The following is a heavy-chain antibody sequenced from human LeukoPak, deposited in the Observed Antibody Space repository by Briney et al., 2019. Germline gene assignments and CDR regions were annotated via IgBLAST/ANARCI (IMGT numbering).Heavy chain of an antibody. CDR3: SSWQIAAIGPPDY. Sequence: PGGSLRLSCAASGFTFSSYAMSWVRQVPGKGLEWVSVISAAGDKTYYADSVKGRFTISRDNSKSTLCLQMNSLRAEDTAVYYCSSWQIAAIGPPDYWGQGTLVTV. CDR2: ISAAGDKT. D-gene: IGHD6-13*01. J-gene: IGHJ4*02. V-gene: IGHV3-23*01. CDR1: GFTFSSYA.